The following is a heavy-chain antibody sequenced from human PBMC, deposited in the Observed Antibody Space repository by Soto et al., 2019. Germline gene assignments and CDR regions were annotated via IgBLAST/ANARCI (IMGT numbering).Heavy chain of an antibody. CDR1: GGTFSSYA. CDR2: IIPIFGTA. D-gene: IGHD2-21*02. V-gene: IGHV1-69*13. CDR3: ARAVGLAYCGGDCYSGFDY. J-gene: IGHJ4*02. Sequence: SVKVSCKASGGTFSSYAISWVRQAPGQGLEWMGGIIPIFGTANYAQKFQGRVTITADESTSTAYMELSSLRSEDTAVYYCARAVGLAYCGGDCYSGFDYWGQGTLVTGSS.